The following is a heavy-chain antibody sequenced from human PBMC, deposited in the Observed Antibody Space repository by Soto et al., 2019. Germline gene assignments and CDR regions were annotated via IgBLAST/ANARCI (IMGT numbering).Heavy chain of an antibody. V-gene: IGHV3-53*01. Sequence: EVQLVESGGGLVQPGGSLRLSCAASGFLVSRNYMTWVRQAPGKGLDWVSVMYSDGTTHYVESVKGRFSISRDNSKNTVYLQRSRLTADDTAVYYCARSPYCCTECNSGYFDYWGQGTLVTVSS. CDR1: GFLVSRNY. J-gene: IGHJ4*02. CDR3: ARSPYCCTECNSGYFDY. D-gene: IGHD2-8*02. CDR2: MYSDGTT.